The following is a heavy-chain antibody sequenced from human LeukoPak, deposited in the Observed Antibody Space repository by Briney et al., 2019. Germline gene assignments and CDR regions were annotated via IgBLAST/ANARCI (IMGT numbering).Heavy chain of an antibody. D-gene: IGHD3-22*01. J-gene: IGHJ3*02. CDR2: IRYDGSNK. V-gene: IGHV3-30*02. Sequence: GGSLRLSCAASGFTFSSYGMHWVRQAPGKGLEWVAFIRYDGSNKYYADSVKGRFTISRDNSKNTLYLQMNSLRAEDTAVYYCAKDAITYYYDSSDHGAFDIWGQGTMVTVSS. CDR3: AKDAITYYYDSSDHGAFDI. CDR1: GFTFSSYG.